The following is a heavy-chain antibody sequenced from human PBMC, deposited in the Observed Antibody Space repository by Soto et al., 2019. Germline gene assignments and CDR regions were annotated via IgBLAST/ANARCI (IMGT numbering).Heavy chain of an antibody. CDR1: GGTFSSYA. CDR2: IIPIFGTA. Sequence: ASVKVSCKASGGTFSSYAISWVRQAPGQGLEWMGGIIPIFGTANYAQKFQGRVTITADKSTSTAYMELSSLRSEDTAVYYCATRSGSYLGAFDIWGQGTMVTVSS. D-gene: IGHD1-26*01. J-gene: IGHJ3*02. CDR3: ATRSGSYLGAFDI. V-gene: IGHV1-69*06.